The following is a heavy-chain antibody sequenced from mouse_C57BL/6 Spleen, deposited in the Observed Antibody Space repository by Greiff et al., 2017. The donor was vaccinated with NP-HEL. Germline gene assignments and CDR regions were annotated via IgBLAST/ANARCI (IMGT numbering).Heavy chain of an antibody. CDR1: GYTFTSYW. CDR2: IDPSDSYT. J-gene: IGHJ1*03. D-gene: IGHD2-13*01. Sequence: QVQLQQPGAELVKPGASVKLSCKASGYTFTSYWMQWVKQRPGQGLEWIGEIDPSDSYTNYNQKFKGKATLTVDTSSSTAYMQLSSLTSEDSAVYYCARRRDYYFDVWGTGTTVTVSS. CDR3: ARRRDYYFDV. V-gene: IGHV1-50*01.